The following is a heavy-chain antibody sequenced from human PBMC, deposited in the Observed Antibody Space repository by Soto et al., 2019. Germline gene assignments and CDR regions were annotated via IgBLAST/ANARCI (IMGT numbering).Heavy chain of an antibody. CDR1: GFSISSPNHY. CDR3: AGLSSDASGYYLVDH. Sequence: QVQLQESGPGLVKPSETLSLTCTVSGFSISSPNHYWGWIRQPPGKGLEWIAMIYYSGTRYSTSSLNGRIVTSVDTSKNQFSLQLASVTAPDTAFYYCAGLSSDASGYYLVDHWGQGTLVTVSS. D-gene: IGHD3-22*01. J-gene: IGHJ4*02. V-gene: IGHV4-39*01. CDR2: IYYSGTR.